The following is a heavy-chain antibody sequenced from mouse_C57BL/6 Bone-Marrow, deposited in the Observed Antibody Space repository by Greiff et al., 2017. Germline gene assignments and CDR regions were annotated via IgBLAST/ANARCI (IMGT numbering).Heavy chain of an antibody. Sequence: QLKESGAELVRPGASVKLSCTASGFNIKDDYMHWVKQRPEQGLEWIGWIDPENGDTEYASKFQGKATITADTSSNTAYLQLSSLTSEDTAVYYCTTMITTVDAMDYWGQGTSVTVSS. CDR1: GFNIKDDY. J-gene: IGHJ4*01. V-gene: IGHV14-4*01. CDR3: TTMITTVDAMDY. D-gene: IGHD1-1*01. CDR2: IDPENGDT.